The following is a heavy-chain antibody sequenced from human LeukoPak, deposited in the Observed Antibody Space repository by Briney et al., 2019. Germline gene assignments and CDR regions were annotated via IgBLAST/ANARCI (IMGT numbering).Heavy chain of an antibody. J-gene: IGHJ4*02. D-gene: IGHD6-6*01. V-gene: IGHV3-7*03. CDR1: GFTLSNVW. CDR2: IRGDGSVK. CDR3: GRSVAAPADY. Sequence: GGSLRLSCATSGFTLSNVWMSWVRQAPGKGLEWVGNIRGDGSVKFYLDSVKGRFTITRDNTNSVSLQMNNLKAEDTAVYYCGRSVAAPADYWGQGTLVIVSS.